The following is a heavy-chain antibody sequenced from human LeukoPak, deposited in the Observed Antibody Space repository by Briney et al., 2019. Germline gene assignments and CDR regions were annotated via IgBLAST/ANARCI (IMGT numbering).Heavy chain of an antibody. J-gene: IGHJ4*02. Sequence: SETLSLTCTVSCGSISSGSYYWSWIRQPAGKGLEWLGRIYTSGSTNYNPSLKSRVTISVDTSKNQFSLKLSSVTAADTAVYYCARDREGSGSYYLDYWGQGTLVTVSS. D-gene: IGHD3-10*01. CDR1: CGSISSGSYY. V-gene: IGHV4-61*02. CDR3: ARDREGSGSYYLDY. CDR2: IYTSGST.